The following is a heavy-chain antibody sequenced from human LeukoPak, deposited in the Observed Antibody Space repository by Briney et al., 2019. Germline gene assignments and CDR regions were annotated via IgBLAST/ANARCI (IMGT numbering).Heavy chain of an antibody. J-gene: IGHJ4*02. V-gene: IGHV3-23*01. D-gene: IGHD2-8*01. Sequence: GGSLRLSCAASGFTFSSYAMSWVRQAPGKGLEWVSAISGGAGSTYYAVSVKGRFTISRDNSKNTLYLQMNSLRAEDTAVYYCAREGGAGGTIDYWGQGTLVTVSS. CDR2: ISGGAGST. CDR3: AREGGAGGTIDY. CDR1: GFTFSSYA.